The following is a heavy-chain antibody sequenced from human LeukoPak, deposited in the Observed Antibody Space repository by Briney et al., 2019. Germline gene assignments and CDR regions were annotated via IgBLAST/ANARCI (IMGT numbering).Heavy chain of an antibody. V-gene: IGHV3-33*06. CDR2: IWYDGSNN. CDR3: AKNHYDILTGYLYYYYMDV. D-gene: IGHD3-9*01. Sequence: GGSLTLSCAASGFTFSSYGLHWFRQAPGKGREWVAVIWYDGSNNYYAYSVKGRFTISRDNSKNTLYLQMNSLRAEDTAVYYCAKNHYDILTGYLYYYYMDVWGEGTTVTVSS. CDR1: GFTFSSYG. J-gene: IGHJ6*03.